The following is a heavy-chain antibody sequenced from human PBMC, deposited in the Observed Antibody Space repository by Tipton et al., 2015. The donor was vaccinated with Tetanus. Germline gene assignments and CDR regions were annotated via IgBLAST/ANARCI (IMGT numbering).Heavy chain of an antibody. CDR1: SGSISRYY. J-gene: IGHJ3*02. V-gene: IGHV4-59*01. CDR2: VKNTGST. D-gene: IGHD2-15*01. Sequence: TLSLTCTVSSGSISRYYWTWIRQAPGKGLEWIAYVKNTGSTNYNPSLKSRVTLSVDLSKNQFSLNLSSVTAADTAVYYCARYGKGYCSGGDCYSDGFDIWGQGTMVTVSS. CDR3: ARYGKGYCSGGDCYSDGFDI.